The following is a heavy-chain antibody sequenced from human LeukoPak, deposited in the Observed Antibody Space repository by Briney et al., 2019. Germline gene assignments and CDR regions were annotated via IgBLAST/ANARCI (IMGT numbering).Heavy chain of an antibody. D-gene: IGHD1-26*01. V-gene: IGHV1-46*01. Sequence: ASVKVSCKASGYTFTNYYMHWVRQAPGQGLEWMGLINPTGGSTGYAQKFQGRVTMTRDTSTSTDYMELSSLRSEDTAIYYCARDNSVGDNAWWFDPWGQGTLVTVSS. CDR3: ARDNSVGDNAWWFDP. J-gene: IGHJ5*02. CDR1: GYTFTNYY. CDR2: INPTGGST.